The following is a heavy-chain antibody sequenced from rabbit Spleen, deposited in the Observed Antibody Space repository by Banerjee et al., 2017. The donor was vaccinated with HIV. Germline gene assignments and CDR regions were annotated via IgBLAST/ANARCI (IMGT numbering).Heavy chain of an antibody. Sequence: QEQLVESGGGLVQPEGSLTLTCKASGLDFSSSYDMCWVRQAPGKGLEWIGCIWTGNDGTFYATWAKGRFTISKTSSTTVTLQMTSLTAADTATYFCARSYSGYGLAFNLWGPGTLVTVS. J-gene: IGHJ4*01. CDR3: ARSYSGYGLAFNL. CDR1: GLDFSSSYD. CDR2: IWTGNDGT. V-gene: IGHV1S45*01. D-gene: IGHD7-1*01.